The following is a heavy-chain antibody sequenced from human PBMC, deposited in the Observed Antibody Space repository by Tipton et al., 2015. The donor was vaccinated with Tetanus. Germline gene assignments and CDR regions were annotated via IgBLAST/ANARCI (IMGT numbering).Heavy chain of an antibody. CDR2: IYPGDSDT. V-gene: IGHV5-51*01. CDR3: AKGDPGNFDS. D-gene: IGHD3-9*01. J-gene: IGHJ4*02. Sequence: QLVQSGVEVKKPGESLKISCQGSGYKFGIYWIAWVRQMPGKGLEWVGLIYPGDSDTKISPSFRGQVTFSVDKSITTAYLQWSSLKASDTAIYYCAKGDPGNFDSWGQGTQVIVSS. CDR1: GYKFGIYW.